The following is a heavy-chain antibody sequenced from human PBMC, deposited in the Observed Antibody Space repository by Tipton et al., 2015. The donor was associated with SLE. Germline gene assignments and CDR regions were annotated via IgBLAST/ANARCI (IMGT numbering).Heavy chain of an antibody. CDR2: IFRGGTT. J-gene: IGHJ6*02. Sequence: SLRLSCEAAGFTVSTNYMNWVRQAPGKGLEWVSVIFRGGTTYYADSVKGRLTTSRDTSKNTVSLQMNSLRAEDTAVYYCARDQDYYSGMDVWGQGTTVTVSS. CDR1: GFTVSTNY. V-gene: IGHV3-53*05. CDR3: ARDQDYYSGMDV.